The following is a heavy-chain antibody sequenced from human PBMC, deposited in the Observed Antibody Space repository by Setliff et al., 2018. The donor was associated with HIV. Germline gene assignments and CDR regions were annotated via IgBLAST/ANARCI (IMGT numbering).Heavy chain of an antibody. V-gene: IGHV1-69*05. J-gene: IGHJ6*02. CDR2: IIPIFGTA. CDR3: ASTSSPPDILTGYWGWYGMDV. D-gene: IGHD3-9*01. CDR1: GGTFSSYA. Sequence: SVKVSCKASGGTFSSYAISWVRQAPGQGLEWMGGIIPIFGTANYAQKFQGRVTITTDESTSTAYMERSSLRSEDTAVYYCASTSSPPDILTGYWGWYGMDVWGQGTTVTVSS.